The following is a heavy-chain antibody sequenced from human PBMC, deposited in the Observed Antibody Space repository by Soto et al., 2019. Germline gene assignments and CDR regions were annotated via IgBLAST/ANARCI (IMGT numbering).Heavy chain of an antibody. CDR2: IYHSGST. CDR3: GCGGYYYYGMDV. V-gene: IGHV4-30-2*01. J-gene: IGHJ6*02. D-gene: IGHD2-15*01. Sequence: PSETLSLTCAVSGGSISSGGYSWSWIRQPPGKGLEWIGYIYHSGSTYYNPSLKSRVTISVDRSKNQFSLKLSSVTAADTAVYYCGCGGYYYYGMDVWGQGTTVTVSS. CDR1: GGSISSGGYS.